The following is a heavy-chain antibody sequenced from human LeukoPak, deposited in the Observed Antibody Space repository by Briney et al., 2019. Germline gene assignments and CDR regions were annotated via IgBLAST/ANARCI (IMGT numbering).Heavy chain of an antibody. J-gene: IGHJ4*02. D-gene: IGHD2-21*01. Sequence: ASVKVSCKASGYTFTSYDINWVRQATGQGLEWMGWMNPNSGNTGYAQKFQGRVTMTRSTSISTAYMELSSLRFEDTAVYYCKRSVRNGHIDYWGQGTLVTVSS. V-gene: IGHV1-8*01. CDR2: MNPNSGNT. CDR1: GYTFTSYD. CDR3: KRSVRNGHIDY.